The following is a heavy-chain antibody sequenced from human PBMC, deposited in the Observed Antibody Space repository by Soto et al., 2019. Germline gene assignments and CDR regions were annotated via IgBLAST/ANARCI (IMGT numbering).Heavy chain of an antibody. CDR2: ISFDGSNR. J-gene: IGHJ6*02. CDR1: GFNFRSFG. CDR3: AKASRGWADGMDV. D-gene: IGHD6-19*01. Sequence: QVQLVESGGGVVQPGRSLRLPCAASGFNFRSFGMHWVRQAPGKGLEWVAVISFDGSNRYYADTVKGRFTISRDNAKNTLHLEMKNLRDEDRAVYYCAKASRGWADGMDVWGQGTTVTVSS. V-gene: IGHV3-30*18.